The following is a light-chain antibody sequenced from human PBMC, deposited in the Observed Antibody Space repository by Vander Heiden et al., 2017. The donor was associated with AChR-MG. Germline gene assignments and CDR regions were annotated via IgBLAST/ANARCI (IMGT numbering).Light chain of an antibody. CDR1: SSNIGDKG. V-gene: IGLV1-51*01. Sequence: QSVLTQPPSVSAAPGQKVTISCAGSSSNIGDKGVSWFQQLPGTAPKLLIHDNYERPSGIPERFSGSKSGTSATLGITGLQTGDEAYYYCGAWDSNLSAWIFGGGTKLTVL. CDR2: DNY. CDR3: GAWDSNLSAWI. J-gene: IGLJ2*01.